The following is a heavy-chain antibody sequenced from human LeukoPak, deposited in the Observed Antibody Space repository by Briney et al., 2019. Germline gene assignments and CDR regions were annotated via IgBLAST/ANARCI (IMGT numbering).Heavy chain of an antibody. Sequence: SETLSLTCTLSGGSISSSSYYWGWIRQPPGTGLEWIGSIYYTGSTYYNPSLRSRVTLSVDTSQNQFSLKLTSVTAADTAVYYCARQDRGVQLDDYWGQGILVPVFS. CDR2: IYYTGST. J-gene: IGHJ4*02. CDR1: GGSISSSSYY. CDR3: ARQDRGVQLDDY. D-gene: IGHD6-6*01. V-gene: IGHV4-39*01.